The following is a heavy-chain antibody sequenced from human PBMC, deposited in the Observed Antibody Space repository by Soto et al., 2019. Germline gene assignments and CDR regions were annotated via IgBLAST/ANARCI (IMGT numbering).Heavy chain of an antibody. CDR2: ISTNGGYT. CDR1: GFTFSSYA. J-gene: IGHJ4*02. D-gene: IGHD2-2*01. V-gene: IGHV3-64D*08. CDR3: VKDWRGPDAISRYFDY. Sequence: GGSLRLSCSGSGFTFSSYAMHWVRQAPGKGLEYVSAISTNGGYTYYADSVKGRFTISRDNSKNTLYLQMSSLRAEDTAVYYCVKDWRGPDAISRYFDYWGQGTLVTVSS.